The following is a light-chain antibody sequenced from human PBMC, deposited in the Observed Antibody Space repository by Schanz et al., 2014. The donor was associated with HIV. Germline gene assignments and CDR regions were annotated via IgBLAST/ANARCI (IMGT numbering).Light chain of an antibody. J-gene: IGKJ2*01. CDR3: QQYDSLSYT. Sequence: DIQMTQSPSSLSASVGDRVTITCQASQDISNSLTWDQHKPGKAPKLLIYDAANLETGVPSRFIGSGSGTDFTFTISSLQPEDIATYYCQQYDSLSYTFGQGTKLEIK. CDR2: DAA. V-gene: IGKV1-33*01. CDR1: QDISNS.